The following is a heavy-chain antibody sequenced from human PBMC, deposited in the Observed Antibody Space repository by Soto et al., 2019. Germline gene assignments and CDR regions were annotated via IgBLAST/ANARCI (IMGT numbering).Heavy chain of an antibody. D-gene: IGHD3-10*01. CDR1: GYTFTSYG. Sequence: ASVKVSCKASGYTFTSYGISWVRQAPGQGLEWMGWIRAYNGNTNYAQKLQGRVTMTTDTSTSTAYMELRSLRSDDTAVYYCARFLSNPMVRGVREDAFDIWGQGTMVTVSS. J-gene: IGHJ3*02. V-gene: IGHV1-18*01. CDR3: ARFLSNPMVRGVREDAFDI. CDR2: IRAYNGNT.